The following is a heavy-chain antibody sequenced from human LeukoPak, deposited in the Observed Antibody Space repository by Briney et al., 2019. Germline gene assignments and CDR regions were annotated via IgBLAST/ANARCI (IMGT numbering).Heavy chain of an antibody. V-gene: IGHV2-70*11. CDR3: ARRVAGTRYFDY. D-gene: IGHD6-19*01. Sequence: ESGPALLKPTQTLTLTCTFSGFSLSTSGMCVSWIRQPPGKALEWLARIDWDDDKYYSTSLKTRLTISKDTSKNQVVLTMTNVDPVDTATYYCARRVAGTRYFDYWGQGTLVTVSS. CDR2: IDWDDDK. J-gene: IGHJ4*02. CDR1: GFSLSTSGMC.